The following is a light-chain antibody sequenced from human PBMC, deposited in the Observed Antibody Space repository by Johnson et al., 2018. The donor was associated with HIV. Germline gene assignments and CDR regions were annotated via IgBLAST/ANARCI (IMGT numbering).Light chain of an antibody. CDR3: GTWDSSLSIFV. J-gene: IGLJ1*01. V-gene: IGLV1-51*01. CDR1: SSNIGNNY. Sequence: QSVLSQPPSVSAAPGQKVTISCSGSSSNIGNNYVSWYQQLPGTVPKLLIYDNNKRPSGIPDRFSGSKAGSSATLGIAGLQTGDEADYYCGTWDSSLSIFVFGTGTKVTVL. CDR2: DNN.